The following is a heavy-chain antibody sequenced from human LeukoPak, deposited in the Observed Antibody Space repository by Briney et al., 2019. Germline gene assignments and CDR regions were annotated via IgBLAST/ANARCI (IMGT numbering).Heavy chain of an antibody. CDR2: ISYDGSNK. J-gene: IGHJ4*02. CDR3: AKPSYYYDSSGYYYFDY. CDR1: RFTFSSYA. D-gene: IGHD3-22*01. Sequence: GGSLRLSCAASRFTFSSYAMHWVRQAPGKGLEWVAVISYDGSNKYYADSVKGRFTISRDNSKNTLYLQMNSLRAEDTAVYYCAKPSYYYDSSGYYYFDYWGQGTLVTVSS. V-gene: IGHV3-30-3*02.